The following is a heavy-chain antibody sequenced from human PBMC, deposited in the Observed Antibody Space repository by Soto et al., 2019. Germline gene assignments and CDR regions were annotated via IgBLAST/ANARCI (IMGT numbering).Heavy chain of an antibody. CDR1: EFTFRNYA. CDR3: AKGLVWSSTWEVDY. Sequence: EVQLLESGGGLVQPGGSLRLACVASEFTFRNYAMSWVRQAPGKGLEWVSSIVGNGKTTYYADSVKGRFTISRDNSENTVFLQMNSLRADDTALYYYAKGLVWSSTWEVDYWGQGTLVTVSS. V-gene: IGHV3-23*01. J-gene: IGHJ4*02. D-gene: IGHD6-13*01. CDR2: IVGNGKTT.